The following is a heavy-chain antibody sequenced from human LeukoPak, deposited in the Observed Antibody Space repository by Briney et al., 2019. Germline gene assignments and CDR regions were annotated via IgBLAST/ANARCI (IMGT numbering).Heavy chain of an antibody. Sequence: GGSLRLSCAASGFTFSSYAMSWVRQAPGKGLEWVSAISGSGGSTYYADSVKGRFTISRDNSKNTLYLQMNSLRAEDTAVYYCAKGRGLHCGVDCYSDCWGQGTLVTVTS. V-gene: IGHV3-23*01. CDR3: AKGRGLHCGVDCYSDC. D-gene: IGHD2-21*02. J-gene: IGHJ4*02. CDR2: ISGSGGST. CDR1: GFTFSSYA.